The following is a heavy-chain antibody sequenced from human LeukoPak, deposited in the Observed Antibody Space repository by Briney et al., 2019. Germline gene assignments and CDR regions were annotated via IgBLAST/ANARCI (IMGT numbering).Heavy chain of an antibody. D-gene: IGHD1-26*01. J-gene: IGHJ3*02. CDR3: ARGGIITSYAFEI. Sequence: PGGSLRLSCAASGFSFSTYAISWVRQAPGKGLEWVSCISTTSSYIFYADSVRGRFTISRDNAKNSLNLQMDSLRAEDTAVYYCARGGIITSYAFEIWGQGTMVTVSS. CDR1: GFSFSTYA. CDR2: ISTTSSYI. V-gene: IGHV3-21*01.